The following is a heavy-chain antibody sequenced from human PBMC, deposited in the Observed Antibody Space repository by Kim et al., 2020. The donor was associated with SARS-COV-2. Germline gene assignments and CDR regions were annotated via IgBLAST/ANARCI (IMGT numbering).Heavy chain of an antibody. Sequence: NYAQRLQGRVTITTDTATSTAYMELRSLRSDDTAVYYCARDTIHTFDTWGQGTLVTVSS. CDR3: ARDTIHTFDT. J-gene: IGHJ4*02. V-gene: IGHV1-18*01. D-gene: IGHD2-2*02.